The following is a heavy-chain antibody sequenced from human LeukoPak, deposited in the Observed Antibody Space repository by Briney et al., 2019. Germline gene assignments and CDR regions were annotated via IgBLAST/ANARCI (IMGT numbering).Heavy chain of an antibody. CDR2: FDPEDGET. V-gene: IGHV1-24*01. CDR3: ARDWSGAFDP. D-gene: IGHD3-3*01. J-gene: IGHJ5*02. CDR1: GYTLTELS. Sequence: ASVKVSCKVSGYTLTELSMHWVRQAPGKGLEWMGGFDPEDGETIYAQKFQGRVTITADESTSTAYMELSSLRSEDTAVYYCARDWSGAFDPWGQGTLVTVSS.